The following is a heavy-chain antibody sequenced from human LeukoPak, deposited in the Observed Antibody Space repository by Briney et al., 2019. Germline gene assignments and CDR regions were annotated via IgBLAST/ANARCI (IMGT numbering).Heavy chain of an antibody. V-gene: IGHV1-2*02. J-gene: IGHJ6*03. CDR3: ARDQQERTAAIYSNYMDV. Sequence: ASVKVSCKASGYTFTGYYMHWGRQAPGQGLKWMGWINPNSGGTNSAQKLQRRVTMTRDTSISTAYMELSRLRSSDTAVYYCARDQQERTAAIYSNYMDVWGKGTTVTVSS. CDR2: INPNSGGT. CDR1: GYTFTGYY. D-gene: IGHD2-2*02.